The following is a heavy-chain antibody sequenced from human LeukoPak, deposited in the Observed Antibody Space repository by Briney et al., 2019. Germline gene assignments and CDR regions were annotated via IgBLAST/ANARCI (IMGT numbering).Heavy chain of an antibody. Sequence: SETLSLTCTVSGGSISSYYWSWIRQPPGKGLEWIGYIYYSGSTNYNPSLKSRVTISVDTSKNQFSLKLSSVTAADTAVYYCARLNYYGSGQIDYWGQGILVTVSS. CDR3: ARLNYYGSGQIDY. V-gene: IGHV4-59*08. CDR2: IYYSGST. D-gene: IGHD3-10*01. J-gene: IGHJ4*02. CDR1: GGSISSYY.